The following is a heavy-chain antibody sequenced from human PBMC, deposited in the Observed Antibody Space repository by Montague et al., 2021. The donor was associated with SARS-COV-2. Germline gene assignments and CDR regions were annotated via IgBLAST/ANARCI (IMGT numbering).Heavy chain of an antibody. CDR2: INHSGST. Sequence: SETLSLTCAVYGGSFSGYYWSWIRQPPGKGLEWIGEINHSGSTNYNPSLKSRVTISVDTSENQFSLKLSSVTAADTAVYYCARCPGGSGDRGFDYWGQGTLVTVSS. CDR3: ARCPGGSGDRGFDY. CDR1: GGSFSGYY. V-gene: IGHV4-34*01. J-gene: IGHJ4*02. D-gene: IGHD6-25*01.